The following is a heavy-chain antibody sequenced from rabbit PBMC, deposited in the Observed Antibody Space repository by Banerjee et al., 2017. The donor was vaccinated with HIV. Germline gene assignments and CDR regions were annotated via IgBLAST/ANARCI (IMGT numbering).Heavy chain of an antibody. CDR3: VRETETYADDAGYGYYFDL. D-gene: IGHD6-1*01. J-gene: IGHJ4*01. CDR2: IDPVFGST. V-gene: IGHV1S45*01. CDR1: GFDFSSYYM. Sequence: QEQLKETGGGLVQPGGSLTLSCKASGFDFSSYYMSWVRQAPGKGLEWIGYIDPVFGSTYYASWVNGRFTISKTSSTTVTLQMTSLTAADTATYFCVRETETYADDAGYGYYFDLWGPGTLVTVS.